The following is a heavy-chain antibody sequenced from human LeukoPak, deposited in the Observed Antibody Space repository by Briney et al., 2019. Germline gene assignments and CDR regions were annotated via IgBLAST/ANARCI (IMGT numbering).Heavy chain of an antibody. CDR2: ISAYNGNT. J-gene: IGHJ5*02. V-gene: IGHV1-18*01. CDR1: GYTFTSYG. D-gene: IGHD6-19*01. Sequence: GASVKVSCKASGYTFTSYGISWVRQAPGQGLEWMGWISAYNGNTNYAQKLQGRVTMTTDTSTSTAYMELRSLRSDDTAVYYCARDPISRIAVAGMNWFDPWGQGTLVTVSS. CDR3: ARDPISRIAVAGMNWFDP.